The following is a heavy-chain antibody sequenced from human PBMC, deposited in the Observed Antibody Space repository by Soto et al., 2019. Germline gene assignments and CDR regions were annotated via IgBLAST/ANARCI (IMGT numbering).Heavy chain of an antibody. Sequence: EVQLVESGGGWVQPGGSPRLSCAASGFSFSSHEMNWVRQAPGKGLEWVANINRSGSTIYYADSVKGRFTISRDNAKNSLYLQMNSLRAEDTATYYCARGFYFAFWGQGTLVTVSS. D-gene: IGHD3-10*01. CDR3: ARGFYFAF. CDR2: INRSGSTI. V-gene: IGHV3-48*03. J-gene: IGHJ4*02. CDR1: GFSFSSHE.